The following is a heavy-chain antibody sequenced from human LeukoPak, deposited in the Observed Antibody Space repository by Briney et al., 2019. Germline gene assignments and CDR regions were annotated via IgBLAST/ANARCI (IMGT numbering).Heavy chain of an antibody. CDR3: ARHYCSGDKCYYFDY. CDR2: IYYTGST. CDR1: GGSISSYH. D-gene: IGHD2-15*01. V-gene: IGHV4-59*01. J-gene: IGHJ4*02. Sequence: SETLSLTCTVSGGSISSYHWSWICQPQGKGLEWIGFIYYTGSTNYNPSLKSRASILVDTSKNQFSLKLSSVTAADTAVYFCARHYCSGDKCYYFDYWGQGTLVTVSS.